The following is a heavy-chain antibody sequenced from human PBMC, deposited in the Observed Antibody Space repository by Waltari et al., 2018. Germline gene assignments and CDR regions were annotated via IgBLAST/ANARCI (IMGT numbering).Heavy chain of an antibody. V-gene: IGHV4-38-2*01. J-gene: IGHJ4*02. CDR3: ARQRITMIVVADFDY. CDR2: IYHSGGT. CDR1: GYSISSGYY. Sequence: QVQLQESGPGLVKPSETLSLTCAVSGYSISSGYYWGWIRQPPGKGLEWIGSIYHSGGTYYNPSLKSRVTISVDTSKNQFSLKLSSVTAADTAVYYCARQRITMIVVADFDYWGQGTLVTVSS. D-gene: IGHD3-22*01.